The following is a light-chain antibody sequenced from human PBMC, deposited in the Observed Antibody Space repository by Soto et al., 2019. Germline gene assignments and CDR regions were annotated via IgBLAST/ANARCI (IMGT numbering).Light chain of an antibody. J-gene: IGKJ3*01. V-gene: IGKV1-39*01. CDR3: QQDLRPPLT. CDR1: QSVSNY. CDR2: AAS. Sequence: DIQMTQSPSSLSASVGDRVTITCRASQSVSNYLNWYQQKPGKAPTLLIYAASTLQSGVPSRISGSGSGTDFTLTISSLQPEDFATYYRQQDLRPPLTFGPGTKVDI.